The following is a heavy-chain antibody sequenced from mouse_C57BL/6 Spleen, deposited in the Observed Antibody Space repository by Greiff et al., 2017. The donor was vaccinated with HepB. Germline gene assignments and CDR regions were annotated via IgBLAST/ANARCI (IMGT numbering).Heavy chain of an antibody. V-gene: IGHV1-22*01. J-gene: IGHJ2*01. CDR3: ARLYYGYPLDY. CDR1: GYTFTDYN. Sequence: VQLQQSGPELVKPGASVKMSCKASGYTFTDYNMHWVKQSHCKSLELIGYINPNNGGTSYNQKFKGKATLTVTKSSSTAYMELRSLTSEDSAVYYCARLYYGYPLDYWGQGTTLTVSS. CDR2: INPNNGGT. D-gene: IGHD2-3*01.